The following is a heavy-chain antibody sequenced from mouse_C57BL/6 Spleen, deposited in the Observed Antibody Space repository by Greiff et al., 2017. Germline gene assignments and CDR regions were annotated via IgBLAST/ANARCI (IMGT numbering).Heavy chain of an antibody. CDR1: GYAFSSSW. CDR3: ARDYYGGPGAMDY. D-gene: IGHD1-1*01. CDR2: IYPGDGDT. V-gene: IGHV1-82*01. Sequence: QVQLQQSGPELVKPGASVKISCKASGYAFSSSWMNWVKQRPGKGLEWIGRIYPGDGDTNYNGKFKGKATLTADKSSSSAYMQLSSLTSEDSAVYFCARDYYGGPGAMDYWGQGTSVTVSS. J-gene: IGHJ4*01.